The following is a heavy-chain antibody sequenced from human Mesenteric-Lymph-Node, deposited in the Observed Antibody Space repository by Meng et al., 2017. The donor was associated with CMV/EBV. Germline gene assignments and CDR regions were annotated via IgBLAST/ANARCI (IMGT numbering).Heavy chain of an antibody. CDR2: IYYSGST. Sequence: ISGDYSWNWIRQHPGKGLEWIGYIYYSGSTYYNPSLKSRVTMSVDTSKNQFSLKVSSVTAADTAVYYCARTGYCSGSNCYLGYLGYWGQGTLVTVSS. CDR3: ARTGYCSGSNCYLGYLGY. J-gene: IGHJ4*02. CDR1: ISGDYS. V-gene: IGHV4-31*02. D-gene: IGHD2-15*01.